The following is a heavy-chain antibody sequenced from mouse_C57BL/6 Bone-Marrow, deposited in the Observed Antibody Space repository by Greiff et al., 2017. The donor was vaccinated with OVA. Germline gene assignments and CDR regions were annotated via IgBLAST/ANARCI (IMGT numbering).Heavy chain of an antibody. CDR1: GYTFTRYG. V-gene: IGHV1-81*01. Sequence: QVQLQQSGAELARPGASVKLSCKASGYTFTRYGIRWVKQRTGQGLEWIGEIYPRRGNTSYNEKFKGKATLTADKSSSTAYMELRSLTSEDSAVYFCARGMSHYYGSSVFAYWGQGTLVTVSA. J-gene: IGHJ3*01. D-gene: IGHD1-1*01. CDR2: IYPRRGNT. CDR3: ARGMSHYYGSSVFAY.